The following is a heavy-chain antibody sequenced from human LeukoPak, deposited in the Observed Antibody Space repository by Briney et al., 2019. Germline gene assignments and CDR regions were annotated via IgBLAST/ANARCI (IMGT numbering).Heavy chain of an antibody. CDR3: ARESCIGSTCYEYFHH. CDR1: GVTFTTKS. V-gene: IGHV3-53*01. Sequence: GGALRLSCAASGVTFTTKSMAWVRQAPGGGVEWGSVFYRPGGTYYSEYVLGGFTISRANSLNTLFFQMNSVRVEEPAAYSSARESCIGSTCYEYFHHWGQGTPLTASP. CDR2: FYRPGGT. J-gene: IGHJ1*01. D-gene: IGHD2-2*01.